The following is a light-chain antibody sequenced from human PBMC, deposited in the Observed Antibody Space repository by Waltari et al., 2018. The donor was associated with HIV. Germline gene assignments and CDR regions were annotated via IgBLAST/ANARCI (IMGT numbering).Light chain of an antibody. CDR2: RGS. CDR1: ASTVAPHP. V-gene: IGLV1-47*01. Sequence: QSVLPQPPSASGTPRQRLALSCSGAASTVAPHPVHWYQQVPGTAPKLLIYRGSQRPSGVPDRFSGSQSGTSASLIISGLRSQDEAVYYCASWDVARTGRWVFGGGTKVTVL. CDR3: ASWDVARTGRWV. J-gene: IGLJ3*02.